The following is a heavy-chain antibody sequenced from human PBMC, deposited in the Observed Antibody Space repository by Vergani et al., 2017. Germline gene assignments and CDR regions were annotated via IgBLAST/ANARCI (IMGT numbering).Heavy chain of an antibody. CDR1: GGYFSGYY. CDR2: INHSGST. V-gene: IGHV4-34*01. CDR3: AGGITMVRGVHPNEFDY. J-gene: IGHJ4*02. D-gene: IGHD3-10*01. Sequence: QVQLQQWGAGLLKPSETLSLTCAVYGGYFSGYYWSWIRQPPGKGLEWIGEINHSGSTNYNPSLKSRVTISVDTSKNQFSLKLSSLTAADTAVYYCAGGITMVRGVHPNEFDYWGQGTLVTVSS.